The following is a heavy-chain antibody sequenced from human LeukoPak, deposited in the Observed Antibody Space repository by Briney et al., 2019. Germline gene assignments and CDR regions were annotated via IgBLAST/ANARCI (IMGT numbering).Heavy chain of an antibody. J-gene: IGHJ6*02. CDR2: IWYDGSNK. CDR3: ARDLSVGYYGMDV. CDR1: GFSFSTYG. V-gene: IGHV3-33*01. Sequence: GRSLRLSCAASGFSFSTYGIHWVRQAPGKGLEWVAVIWYDGSNKYYANSVKGRFTISRDNSKNTLYLQMNSLRAEDTAVYYCARDLSVGYYGMDVWGQGTTVTVSS. D-gene: IGHD1-26*01.